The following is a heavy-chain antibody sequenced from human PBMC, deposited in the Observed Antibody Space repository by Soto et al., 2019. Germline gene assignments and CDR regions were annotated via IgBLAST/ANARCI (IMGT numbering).Heavy chain of an antibody. CDR2: INPNSGDT. J-gene: IGHJ4*02. CDR3: ARSTRYYDSSGYYFLDY. V-gene: IGHV1-2*04. D-gene: IGHD3-22*01. CDR1: GYTFTGYY. Sequence: ASVKVSSKASGYTFTGYYMHWARQAPGQGLEWMGWINPNSGDTNHAQKFQGWVTMTRDTSISTAYMELSRLRSDDTAMYYCARSTRYYDSSGYYFLDYWGQGTLVTVSS.